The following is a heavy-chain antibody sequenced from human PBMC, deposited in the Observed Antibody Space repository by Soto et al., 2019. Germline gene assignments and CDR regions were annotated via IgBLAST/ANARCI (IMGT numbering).Heavy chain of an antibody. J-gene: IGHJ4*02. CDR1: GGSFSGYY. CDR2: INHSGST. V-gene: IGHV4-34*01. CDR3: VRGGSRYSSGWYGPRSFDY. Sequence: QVQLQQWGAGLLKPSETLSLTCAVYGGSFSGYYWSWIRQPPGKGLEWIGEINHSGSTNYNPSLKSRVTISVDTSKNQFSLKLSSVTAADTAVYYCVRGGSRYSSGWYGPRSFDYWGQGTLVTVSS. D-gene: IGHD6-19*01.